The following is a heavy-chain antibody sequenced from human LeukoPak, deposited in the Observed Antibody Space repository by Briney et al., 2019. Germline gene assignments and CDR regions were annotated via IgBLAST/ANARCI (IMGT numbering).Heavy chain of an antibody. CDR2: ISYDGSDK. Sequence: GGSLRLSCAASGFTFSSYAMHWVRQAPGKGLEWVAVISYDGSDKYYADSVKGRFTISRDSSKDTLYLQMNSLRAEDTAVYYCAKVYSSVWTHIGHFDYWGQGTLVTVSS. D-gene: IGHD6-19*01. J-gene: IGHJ4*02. CDR1: GFTFSSYA. V-gene: IGHV3-30-3*01. CDR3: AKVYSSVWTHIGHFDY.